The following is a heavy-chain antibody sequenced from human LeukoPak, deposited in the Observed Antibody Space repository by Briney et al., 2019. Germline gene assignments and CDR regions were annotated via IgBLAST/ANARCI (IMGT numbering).Heavy chain of an antibody. CDR3: AKASWVSSADAVL. V-gene: IGHV3-23*01. D-gene: IGHD3-16*01. CDR2: LRGDGET. Sequence: PGGSLRLSCAASRFIFSNYAISGVRQAPARGLEWVSSLRGDGETFYADSVKGRFTLSRDDSRNTVYLQLNNLRVEDTAVYYCAKASWVSSADAVLWGQGTLVTVSS. CDR1: RFIFSNYA. J-gene: IGHJ4*02.